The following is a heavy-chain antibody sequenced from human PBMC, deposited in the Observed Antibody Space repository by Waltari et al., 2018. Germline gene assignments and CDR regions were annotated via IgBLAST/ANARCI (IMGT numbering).Heavy chain of an antibody. Sequence: KKPGSSVKVSCKASGGTFSSNAISWVRQAPGQGLEWMGGIIPIFGTANYAQKFQGRVTITADESTSTAYMELSSLRSEDTAVYYCARTTVVTTAGDYYYYMDVWGKGTTVTVSS. CDR1: GGTFSSNA. D-gene: IGHD4-17*01. J-gene: IGHJ6*03. CDR2: IIPIFGTA. V-gene: IGHV1-69*01. CDR3: ARTTVVTTAGDYYYYMDV.